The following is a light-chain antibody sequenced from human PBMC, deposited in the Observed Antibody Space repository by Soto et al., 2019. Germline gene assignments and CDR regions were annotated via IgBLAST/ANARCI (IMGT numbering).Light chain of an antibody. CDR1: QGIRSA. CDR3: QQYNSYS. J-gene: IGKJ1*01. Sequence: IQVTQSPSSLSASVGDRVTITCRTSQGIRSALGWYQQKPGKVPKLLIYAASTLQSGVPSRFSGSGSGTEFTLTISSLQPDDFATYYCQQYNSYSFGQGTKVDIK. CDR2: AAS. V-gene: IGKV1-17*01.